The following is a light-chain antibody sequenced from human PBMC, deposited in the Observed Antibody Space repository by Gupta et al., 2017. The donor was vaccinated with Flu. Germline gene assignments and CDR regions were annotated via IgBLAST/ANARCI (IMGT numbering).Light chain of an antibody. Sequence: DIQMTQSPSSLSASVGDRVTITCRASQSISSYLNWYQQKPGKAPKLLIYAASSLQSGVPPRFSGSGSGTDFTLTISRLQPEDFATYYCQQSDSTPITFGGGTKVEIK. V-gene: IGKV1-39*01. CDR2: AAS. CDR1: QSISSY. CDR3: QQSDSTPIT. J-gene: IGKJ4*01.